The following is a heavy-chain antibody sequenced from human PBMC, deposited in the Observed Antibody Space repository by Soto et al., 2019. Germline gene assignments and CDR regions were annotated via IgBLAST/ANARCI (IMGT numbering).Heavy chain of an antibody. CDR1: GFNIDDYA. V-gene: IGHV3-9*01. CDR3: AKVEDVGQGAFDY. D-gene: IGHD1-26*01. CDR2: INWNAGRI. J-gene: IGHJ4*02. Sequence: EVQLVESGGTLVRPGRSLRLSCAVSGFNIDDYAMHWVRQAPGKGLEWVSGINWNAGRILYADSVKGRFTISRDIANNSLYLQMDSLRAEDTAFYYCAKVEDVGQGAFDYWGPGTLVIVSS.